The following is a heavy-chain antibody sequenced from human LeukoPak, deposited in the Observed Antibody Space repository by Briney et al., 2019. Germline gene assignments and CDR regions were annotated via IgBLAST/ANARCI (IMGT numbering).Heavy chain of an antibody. D-gene: IGHD3-22*01. CDR2: ISGSGGSI. Sequence: GGSLRLSCAASGFTFSSYAMSWVRQAPGKGLEWVSAISGSGGSIYYADSVKGRFTISRDNSKNTLYLQMNSLRAEDTAVYYCAKDGGYYESSAWGQGTLVTVSS. CDR3: AKDGGYYESSA. J-gene: IGHJ5*02. V-gene: IGHV3-23*01. CDR1: GFTFSSYA.